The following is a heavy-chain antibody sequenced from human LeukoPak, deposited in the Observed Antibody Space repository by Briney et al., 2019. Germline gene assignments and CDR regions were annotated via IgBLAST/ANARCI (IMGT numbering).Heavy chain of an antibody. CDR2: IYSGGST. J-gene: IGHJ4*02. V-gene: IGHV3-53*01. D-gene: IGHD3-22*01. CDR3: ARGGDINGSPFDY. Sequence: GGSLRLSCAVSGFTVSSNYTNWVRQAPGKGLEWVSVIYSGGSTYYADSVKGRFTISRDNSKNTLYLQMNSLRAEDTAVYYCARGGDINGSPFDYWGQGTLVTVSS. CDR1: GFTVSSNY.